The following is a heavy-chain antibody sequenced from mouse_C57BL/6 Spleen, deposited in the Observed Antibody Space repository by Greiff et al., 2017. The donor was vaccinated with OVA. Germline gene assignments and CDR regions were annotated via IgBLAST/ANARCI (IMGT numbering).Heavy chain of an antibody. V-gene: IGHV1-55*01. Sequence: QVQLQQPGAELVKPGASVKMSCKASGYTFTSYWITWVKQRPGQGLEWIGDIYPGSGSTNYHEKFKSKATLTVDTSSSTAYMQLSSLTSEDSAVYYCARRAYYSNYFDYWGQGTTLTVSS. CDR2: IYPGSGST. J-gene: IGHJ2*01. CDR1: GYTFTSYW. D-gene: IGHD2-5*01. CDR3: ARRAYYSNYFDY.